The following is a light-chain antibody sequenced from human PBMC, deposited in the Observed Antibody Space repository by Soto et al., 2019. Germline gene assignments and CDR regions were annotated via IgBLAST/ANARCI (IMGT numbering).Light chain of an antibody. CDR3: QQGDSFPIT. CDR2: AAS. CDR1: QNINNW. Sequence: DIQMTQSPSSVSASVGDRVTITCRASQNINNWLGWYQQKPGTVPKLLIYAASSLQSGVQSRFSGSGAGTEFTLTITSLQPEDFGTYYCQQGDSFPITFGQGTRLEIK. V-gene: IGKV1-12*01. J-gene: IGKJ5*01.